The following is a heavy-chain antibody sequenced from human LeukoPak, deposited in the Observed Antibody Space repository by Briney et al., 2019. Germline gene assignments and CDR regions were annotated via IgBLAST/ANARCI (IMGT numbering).Heavy chain of an antibody. CDR1: GFPFDDYA. V-gene: IGHV3-9*01. CDR3: ARGRSYYYGVDV. CDR2: ISWNSGTI. J-gene: IGHJ6*02. Sequence: SLRLSCAASGFPFDDYAMHWVRQAPGKGLEWVSGISWNSGTIGYADSVKGRFTISRDNAKNSLYLQVSSLRAEDTALYYCARGRSYYYGVDVWGQGTTVTVSS.